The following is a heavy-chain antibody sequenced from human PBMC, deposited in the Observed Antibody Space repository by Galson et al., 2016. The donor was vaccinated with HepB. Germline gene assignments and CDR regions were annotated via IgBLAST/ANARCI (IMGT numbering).Heavy chain of an antibody. Sequence: SLRLSCAASGFTFSSHGMHWVRQAPGKGLEWVALITPEGSDTYYADAVKGRFTISRDNSKNTLSLQMNSLRAEDTAIYYCARDGISSLDQWGQGILVTVSS. CDR1: GFTFSSHG. J-gene: IGHJ4*02. V-gene: IGHV3-30*03. D-gene: IGHD2/OR15-2a*01. CDR2: ITPEGSDT. CDR3: ARDGISSLDQ.